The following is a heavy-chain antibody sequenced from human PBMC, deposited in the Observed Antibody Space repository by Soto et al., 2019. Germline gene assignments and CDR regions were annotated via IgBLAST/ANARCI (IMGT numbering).Heavy chain of an antibody. Sequence: GGSLRLSCAASGFTFSNAWMSWVRQAPGKGLEWVGRIKSKTDGGTTDYAAPVKGRFTISRDDSKNTLYLQMNSLKTEDTAVYYCTTDLGYCSSTSCSAYGMDVWGQGTTVTV. V-gene: IGHV3-15*01. CDR2: IKSKTDGGTT. CDR3: TTDLGYCSSTSCSAYGMDV. J-gene: IGHJ6*02. D-gene: IGHD2-2*01. CDR1: GFTFSNAW.